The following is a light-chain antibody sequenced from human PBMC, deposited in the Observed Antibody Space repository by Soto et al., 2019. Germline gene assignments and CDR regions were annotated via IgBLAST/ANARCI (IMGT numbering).Light chain of an antibody. Sequence: QSVLTQPASVSGSPGQSIAISCTGTSGDVGAYDFVSWHQQHPGKAPKLMIYDVSRRPSGVSDRFSGSKSGNTASLIISGLQAEDEADYYCTSYSRSTALLFGGGTKVTVL. V-gene: IGLV2-14*01. J-gene: IGLJ3*02. CDR3: TSYSRSTALL. CDR2: DVS. CDR1: SGDVGAYDF.